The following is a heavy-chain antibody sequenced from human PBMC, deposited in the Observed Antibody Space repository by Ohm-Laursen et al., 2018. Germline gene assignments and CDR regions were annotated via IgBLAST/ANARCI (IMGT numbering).Heavy chain of an antibody. D-gene: IGHD6-19*01. CDR1: GFTFDDYA. V-gene: IGHV3-9*01. CDR3: AEDSQGQRGYSSDLDY. Sequence: SSLRLSCAASGFTFDDYAMHWVRQAPGKGLEWVSGISWNSGSIGYADSVKGRFTISRDNAKNSLYLQMNSLRAEDTALYYCAEDSQGQRGYSSDLDYWGQGTLVTVSS. J-gene: IGHJ4*02. CDR2: ISWNSGSI.